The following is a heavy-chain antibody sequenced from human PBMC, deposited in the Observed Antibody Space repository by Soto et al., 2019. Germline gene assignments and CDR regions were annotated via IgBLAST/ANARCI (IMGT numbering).Heavy chain of an antibody. CDR1: GFTLSTYA. CDR3: ARDFYGSGASSGHYYDMDV. D-gene: IGHD3-10*01. V-gene: IGHV3-30-3*01. J-gene: IGHJ6*02. CDR2: ISYDGSNK. Sequence: PWGSLGLSCAASGFTLSTYAMHWVRQAPRKGLEWVAVISYDGSNKYYIDSVKGRFTISRDNSKNTLYLQMNSLRIEDTAVYYCARDFYGSGASSGHYYDMDVWGPGTTVTVSS.